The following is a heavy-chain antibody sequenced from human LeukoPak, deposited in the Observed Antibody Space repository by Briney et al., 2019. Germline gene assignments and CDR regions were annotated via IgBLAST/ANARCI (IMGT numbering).Heavy chain of an antibody. V-gene: IGHV3-30*03. CDR2: ISYDGRNK. D-gene: IGHD1-7*01. Sequence: GKSLRLSCAASGFTFNNYGMHWVRQAPGKGLEWVAVISYDGRNKHYPDSVKGRFTISRDISTDTLWLQMDSLRTEDTAVYYCARSYSNYPYDYWGQGTLVTVSS. CDR1: GFTFNNYG. CDR3: ARSYSNYPYDY. J-gene: IGHJ4*02.